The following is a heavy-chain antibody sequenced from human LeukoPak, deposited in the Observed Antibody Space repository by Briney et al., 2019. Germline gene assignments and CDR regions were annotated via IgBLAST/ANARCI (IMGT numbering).Heavy chain of an antibody. V-gene: IGHV1-46*01. Sequence: ASVKVSCKASGYTFTSYYMHWGRQAPGQGLEWMGIINPSGGSTSYAQKFQGRVTMTRDTSTSTVYMELSSLRSEDTAVYYCARGGPSSGYSSPLYFFDYWGQGTLVTVSS. D-gene: IGHD3-22*01. CDR3: ARGGPSSGYSSPLYFFDY. CDR1: GYTFTSYY. CDR2: INPSGGST. J-gene: IGHJ4*02.